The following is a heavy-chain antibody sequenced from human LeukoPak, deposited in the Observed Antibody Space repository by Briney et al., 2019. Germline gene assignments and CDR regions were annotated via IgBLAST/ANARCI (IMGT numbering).Heavy chain of an antibody. CDR2: IYPGDSDT. V-gene: IGHV5-51*01. CDR1: GYSFTSYW. J-gene: IGHJ5*02. CDR3: ARQLTAYSYGLRYNWFDP. D-gene: IGHD5-18*01. Sequence: GESLKISCKGSGYSFTSYWIGWVRQMPGKGLEWMGIIYPGDSDTRYSPSFQGQVTISANKSISTAYLQWSSLKASDTAMYYCARQLTAYSYGLRYNWFDPWGQGTLVTVSS.